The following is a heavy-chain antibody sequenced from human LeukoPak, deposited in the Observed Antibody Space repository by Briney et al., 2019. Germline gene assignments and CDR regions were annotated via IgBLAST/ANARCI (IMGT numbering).Heavy chain of an antibody. J-gene: IGHJ4*02. Sequence: PGGSLRLSCAASGFTFNSYAMTWVRQAPGKGLGWVSVISDSGGRIYYADSVKGRFTISRDNSKNTLYLHMNSLRAEDTAIYYCARDLGSYSSGWYMGFDYWGQGTLVTVSS. CDR2: ISDSGGRI. D-gene: IGHD6-19*01. V-gene: IGHV3-23*01. CDR1: GFTFNSYA. CDR3: ARDLGSYSSGWYMGFDY.